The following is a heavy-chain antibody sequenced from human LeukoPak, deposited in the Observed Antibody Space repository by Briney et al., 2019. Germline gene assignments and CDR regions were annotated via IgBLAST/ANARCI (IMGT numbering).Heavy chain of an antibody. CDR3: ARSVVTLYWYFDL. J-gene: IGHJ2*01. D-gene: IGHD4-23*01. CDR2: IYYSGST. CDR1: GGSISGYY. Sequence: SETLSLTCTVSGGSISGYYYNWIRQPQGKGLEWIGYIYYSGSTNYNPSLKSRVTISLDTSKNQFSLKLSSVTTADTAVYYCARSVVTLYWYFDLWGRGTLVTVSS. V-gene: IGHV4-59*12.